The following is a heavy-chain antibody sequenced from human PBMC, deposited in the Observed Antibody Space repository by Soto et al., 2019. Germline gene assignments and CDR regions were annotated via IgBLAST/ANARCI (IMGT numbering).Heavy chain of an antibody. CDR3: ARAQWLLPYFDY. V-gene: IGHV4-39*01. D-gene: IGHD6-19*01. J-gene: IGHJ4*02. CDR1: GGSISSSSYY. CDR2: IYYSGST. Sequence: PSVTLSLTCTVSGGSISSSSYYWGWIRQPPGKGLEWIGGIYYSGSTYYNPSLKSRVTISVDTSKNQFSLKLSSVTAADTAVYYCARAQWLLPYFDYWGQGTLVTVSS.